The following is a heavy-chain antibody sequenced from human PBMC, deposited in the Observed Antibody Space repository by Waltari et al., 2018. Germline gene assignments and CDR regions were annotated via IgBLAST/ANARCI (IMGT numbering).Heavy chain of an antibody. CDR3: ARVRAARHFDY. CDR2: IYYSGST. V-gene: IGHV4-39*07. D-gene: IGHD6-6*01. Sequence: QLQLQESGPGLVKPSEPLSLTCTVSGGSISSSSYYVGWIRQPPGKGLEWIGSIYYSGSTYYNPSLKSRVTISVDTSKNQFSLKLSSVTAADTAVYYCARVRAARHFDYWGQGTLVTVSS. J-gene: IGHJ4*02. CDR1: GGSISSSSYY.